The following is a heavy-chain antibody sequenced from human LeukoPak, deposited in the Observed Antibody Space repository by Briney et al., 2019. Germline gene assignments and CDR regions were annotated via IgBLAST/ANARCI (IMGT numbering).Heavy chain of an antibody. CDR1: GFTVSSNY. Sequence: GGSLRLSCAASGFTVSSNYMSWVRQAPGKGLEWVSVIYSGGSTSCADSVKGRFTISRDNSKNTLYLQMNSLRAEDTAVYYCARDRAAAGTDYWGQGTLVTVSS. V-gene: IGHV3-66*01. D-gene: IGHD6-13*01. J-gene: IGHJ4*02. CDR2: IYSGGST. CDR3: ARDRAAAGTDY.